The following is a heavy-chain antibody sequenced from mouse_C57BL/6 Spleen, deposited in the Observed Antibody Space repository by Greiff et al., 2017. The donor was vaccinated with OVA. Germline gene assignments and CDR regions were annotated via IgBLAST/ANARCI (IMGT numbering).Heavy chain of an antibody. V-gene: IGHV1-55*01. Sequence: QVQLKESGAELVKPGASVKMSCKASGYTFTSYWITWVKQRPGQGLEWIGDIYPGSGSTNYNEKFKSKATLTVDTSSSTAYMQLSSLTSEDSAVYYCARGPTVVARYFDVWGTGTTVTVSS. CDR2: IYPGSGST. J-gene: IGHJ1*03. CDR3: ARGPTVVARYFDV. D-gene: IGHD1-1*01. CDR1: GYTFTSYW.